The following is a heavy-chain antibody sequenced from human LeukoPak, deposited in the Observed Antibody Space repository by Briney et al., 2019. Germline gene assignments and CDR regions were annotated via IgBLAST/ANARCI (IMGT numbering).Heavy chain of an antibody. J-gene: IGHJ4*02. CDR1: GFTFSSYW. Sequence: GGSLRLSCAASGFTFSSYWMSWVRQAPGEGLEWVANIKQDGSEKYYVDSVKGRFTISRDNAKNSLYLQMDSLRAEDTAVYHCARGGGGYVGFDYWGQGTLVTVSS. CDR2: IKQDGSEK. CDR3: ARGGGGYVGFDY. V-gene: IGHV3-7*03. D-gene: IGHD5-12*01.